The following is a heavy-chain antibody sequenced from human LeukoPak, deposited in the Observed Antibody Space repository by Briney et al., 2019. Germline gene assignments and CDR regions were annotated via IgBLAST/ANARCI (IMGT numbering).Heavy chain of an antibody. V-gene: IGHV4-59*01. CDR2: IYYSGNT. CDR3: ARVGSGCFDY. Sequence: SETLSLTCTVSGGSISSYYWSWIRQPPGQGLEWIGYIYYSGNTNDNPSLKSRLTLSIDTSKNQFSLKLSSVTAADTAVYYCARVGSGCFDYWGQGTLVTVSS. J-gene: IGHJ4*02. CDR1: GGSISSYY. D-gene: IGHD6-19*01.